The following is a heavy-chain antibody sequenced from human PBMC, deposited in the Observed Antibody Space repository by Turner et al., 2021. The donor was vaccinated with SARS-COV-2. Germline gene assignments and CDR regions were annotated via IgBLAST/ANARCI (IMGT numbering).Heavy chain of an antibody. Sequence: QLQLQESGPGLVKPSETLSLNCTVSGGSISSSSYYWGWIRQPPGKGLEWMGSIYYSGSSYYNPSLKSRVTTSVDTSKNQFSLKMSSVTAADTAVYYCTSTVWLWGAFDIWGQGTMVTVSS. CDR3: TSTVWLWGAFDI. V-gene: IGHV4-39*01. J-gene: IGHJ3*02. CDR2: IYYSGSS. CDR1: GGSISSSSYY. D-gene: IGHD5-18*01.